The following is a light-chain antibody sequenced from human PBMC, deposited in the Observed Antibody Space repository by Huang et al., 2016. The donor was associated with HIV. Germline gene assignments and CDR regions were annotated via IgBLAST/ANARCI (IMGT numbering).Light chain of an antibody. J-gene: IGKJ5*01. CDR2: AAS. Sequence: QLTQSPSSLSMSVGDRVIITCHASQDIANSLAWYQHKPGRAPKLLISAASTLQSGVPSRFSGGSAGTYFTLIITNLQPDDFASYYCQQLHSYPITFGQGTRLDI. CDR3: QQLHSYPIT. V-gene: IGKV1-9*01. CDR1: QDIANS.